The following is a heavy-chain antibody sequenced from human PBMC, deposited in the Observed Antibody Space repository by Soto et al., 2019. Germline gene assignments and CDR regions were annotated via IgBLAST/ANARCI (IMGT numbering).Heavy chain of an antibody. J-gene: IGHJ4*02. CDR1: GFTFSSYA. CDR2: ISYDGSNK. Sequence: GGSLRLSCAASGFTFSSYAMYWVRQAPGKGLEWVAIISYDGSNKYYADSVKGRFTISRDNSKNTLYLQMNTLRPEDTAVYYCAKARGNYVDYWGQGTQVTVSS. V-gene: IGHV3-30*18. CDR3: AKARGNYVDY. D-gene: IGHD3-10*01.